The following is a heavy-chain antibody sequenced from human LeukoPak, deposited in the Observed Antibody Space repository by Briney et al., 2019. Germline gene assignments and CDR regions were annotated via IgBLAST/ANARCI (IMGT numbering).Heavy chain of an antibody. J-gene: IGHJ4*02. Sequence: PGGSLRLSCAASGFTFSSYGMHWVRQAPGKGLEWVAVIWYDGSNKYYADSVKGRFTISRDNSKNTLYLQMNSLRAGDTAVYYCARDWRYCSSTSCSGDTGMTDYWGQGTLVTVSS. CDR2: IWYDGSNK. CDR3: ARDWRYCSSTSCSGDTGMTDY. D-gene: IGHD2-2*01. V-gene: IGHV3-33*01. CDR1: GFTFSSYG.